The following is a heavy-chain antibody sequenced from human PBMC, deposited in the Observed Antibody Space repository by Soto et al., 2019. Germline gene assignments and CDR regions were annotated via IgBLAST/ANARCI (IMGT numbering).Heavy chain of an antibody. Sequence: GGSLRLSCAASGFTFNTYNMNWVRQAPGKGLEWVSFISDSSSTIHYADSVKGRFTISRDNAKNSLYLQMNSLRAEDTAVYYCARDDYPYYDDSSGYHFDYWGQGALVTVSS. D-gene: IGHD3-22*01. V-gene: IGHV3-48*01. CDR1: GFTFNTYN. CDR2: ISDSSSTI. J-gene: IGHJ4*02. CDR3: ARDDYPYYDDSSGYHFDY.